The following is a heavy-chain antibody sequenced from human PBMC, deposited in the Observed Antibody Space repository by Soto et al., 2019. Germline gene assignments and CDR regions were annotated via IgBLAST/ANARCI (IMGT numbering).Heavy chain of an antibody. CDR2: INPKNGDT. Sequence: ASVKVSCKTSGYFFNDYHMHWVRKAPGQGLEWMGWINPKNGDTNYAQKFQDRVTMTRDTSISTVYIELSRLTSDDTAVYYCATEAGGRNIAAVLLDPCGQGTLVTVSS. V-gene: IGHV1-2*02. J-gene: IGHJ5*02. D-gene: IGHD3-3*02. CDR3: ATEAGGRNIAAVLLDP. CDR1: GYFFNDYH.